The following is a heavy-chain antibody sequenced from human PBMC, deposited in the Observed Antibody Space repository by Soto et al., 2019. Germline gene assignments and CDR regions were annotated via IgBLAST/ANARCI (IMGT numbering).Heavy chain of an antibody. CDR3: ARPGPGILYQNRLSSLDY. D-gene: IGHD2-8*01. CDR2: ISHSGGT. J-gene: IGHJ4*02. V-gene: IGHV4-34*01. Sequence: SETLSLTCALYGGPFSEYYLAWIRQPPGKGLEWIGEISHSGGTRYSPSLKSRVTMSVDTSKNQFSLKLTSVTAADTAVYYCARPGPGILYQNRLSSLDYWGQGTLVTVSS. CDR1: GGPFSEYY.